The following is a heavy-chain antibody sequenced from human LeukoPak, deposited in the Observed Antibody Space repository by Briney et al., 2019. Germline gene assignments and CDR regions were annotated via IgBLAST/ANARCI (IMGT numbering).Heavy chain of an antibody. CDR1: GFTFSSYA. CDR2: ISGSGGST. J-gene: IGHJ5*02. CDR3: AKDSAYYDILTGYWPHNWFDP. D-gene: IGHD3-9*01. Sequence: GGSLRLSCAASGFTFSSYAMSWVRQAPGKGLEWVSAISGSGGSTYYADSVKGRFTISRDNSKSTLYLQMNSLRAEDTAVYYCAKDSAYYDILTGYWPHNWFDPWGQGTLVTVSS. V-gene: IGHV3-23*01.